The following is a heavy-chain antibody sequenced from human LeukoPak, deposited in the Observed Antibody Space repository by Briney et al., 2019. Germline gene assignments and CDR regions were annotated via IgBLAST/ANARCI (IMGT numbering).Heavy chain of an antibody. D-gene: IGHD1-26*01. CDR2: IYYSGST. J-gene: IGHJ3*02. Sequence: SETLSLTCTVSGGSISSYYWSWIRQPPGKGLEWIGYIYYSGSTNYNPSLKSRVTISVDTSKNQFSLKLSSVTAAVTAVYYCARHLLGGSYSGIAFDIWGQGTMVTVSS. CDR3: ARHLLGGSYSGIAFDI. V-gene: IGHV4-59*08. CDR1: GGSISSYY.